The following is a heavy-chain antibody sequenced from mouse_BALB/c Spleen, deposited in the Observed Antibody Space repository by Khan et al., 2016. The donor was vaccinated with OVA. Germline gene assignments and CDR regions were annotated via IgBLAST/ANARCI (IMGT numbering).Heavy chain of an antibody. V-gene: IGHV1S137*01. Sequence: QVQLQQSGPELVRPGVSVKISCKGSDYTFTDYAMHWVKQSHAKSLEWIGLISIYSGNTNYKQKFKGKATMTVDKSSSTAYMELARLTSEDSAIYYCTRPAYDGYYDYWGQGTTLTVSS. CDR2: ISIYSGNT. J-gene: IGHJ2*01. D-gene: IGHD2-3*01. CDR3: TRPAYDGYYDY. CDR1: DYTFTDYA.